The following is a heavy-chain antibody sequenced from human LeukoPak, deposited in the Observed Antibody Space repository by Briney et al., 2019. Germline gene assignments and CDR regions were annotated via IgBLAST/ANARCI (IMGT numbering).Heavy chain of an antibody. CDR2: ISSGSTTI. CDR3: ARVDGVCGCSLDY. J-gene: IGHJ4*02. V-gene: IGHV3-48*01. D-gene: IGHD2-21*01. CDR1: GFTFNSYA. Sequence: PGGSLRLSCVASGFTFNSYAMNWVRQAPGKGLEWVSYISSGSTTIKYADSVKGRFTISRDNARNSLYLQMNSLRAEDTAVYYCARVDGVCGCSLDYWGQGTLVTVSS.